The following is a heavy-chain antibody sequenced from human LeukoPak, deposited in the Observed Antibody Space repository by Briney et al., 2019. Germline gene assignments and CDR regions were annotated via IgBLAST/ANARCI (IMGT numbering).Heavy chain of an antibody. J-gene: IGHJ4*02. V-gene: IGHV1-18*01. Sequence: ASVKVSCKASGYTFTSYGISWVRQAPGQGLEWMGWISAYNGNTNYAQKLQGRVTMTTDTSTSTAYMELRSLRSDDTAVYHCAGGNYDFWSGLQPFDYWGQGTLVTVSS. D-gene: IGHD3-3*01. CDR3: AGGNYDFWSGLQPFDY. CDR2: ISAYNGNT. CDR1: GYTFTSYG.